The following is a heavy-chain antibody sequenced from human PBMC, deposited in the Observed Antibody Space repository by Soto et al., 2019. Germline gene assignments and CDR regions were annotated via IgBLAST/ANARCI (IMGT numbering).Heavy chain of an antibody. CDR2: INPNSGDT. Sequence: ASVKVSCKASGYTFTGYYMHWVRQAPGQGLEWMGWINPNSGDTNYAQKFQGRVTMTSDTSISTAYMELSRLRSDDTAVYYCARGTMVAIDYWGQGTLVTVYS. D-gene: IGHD3-10*01. J-gene: IGHJ4*02. CDR1: GYTFTGYY. CDR3: ARGTMVAIDY. V-gene: IGHV1-2*02.